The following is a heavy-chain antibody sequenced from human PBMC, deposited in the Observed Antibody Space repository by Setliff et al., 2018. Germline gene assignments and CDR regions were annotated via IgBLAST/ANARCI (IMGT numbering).Heavy chain of an antibody. V-gene: IGHV3-73*01. CDR2: IRSKADKYAT. CDR3: LLPCTSGWHNWADP. Sequence: GSLRLSCAASGFSFSDSAMHWVRQASGKGLEWIGRIRSKADKYATDYGASAKGRFIISRDDSKKTAYLQMSSLRAEDTAMYYCLLPCTSGWHNWADPWGQGTLVTVSS. D-gene: IGHD6-19*01. J-gene: IGHJ5*02. CDR1: GFSFSDSA.